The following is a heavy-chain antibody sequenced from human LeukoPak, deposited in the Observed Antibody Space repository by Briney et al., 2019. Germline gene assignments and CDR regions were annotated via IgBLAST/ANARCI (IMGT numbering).Heavy chain of an antibody. CDR3: ARSCAAKWELPGQFDS. D-gene: IGHD1-26*01. V-gene: IGHV4-4*07. J-gene: IGHJ4*02. Sequence: SETLSLTCTVSGGSMNNYYWNWIRQSPEKGLEWIGFVFSRGTTNFNPSFKSRLTMSIDTSKNQFSLRLSSVTAADTAVYFCARSCAAKWELPGQFDSWGQGRLVSVSS. CDR2: VFSRGTT. CDR1: GGSMNNYY.